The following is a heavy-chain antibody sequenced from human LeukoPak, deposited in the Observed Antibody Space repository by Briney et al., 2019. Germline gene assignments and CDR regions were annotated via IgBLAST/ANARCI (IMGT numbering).Heavy chain of an antibody. J-gene: IGHJ6*02. D-gene: IGHD3-22*01. Sequence: GGSLRLSCAASGFTFSSYAMSWVRQAPGKGLEWVSAISGSGGSTYYADSVKGRFTISRDNSKNTLYLQMNSLRAEDTAVYYCARWADYDSSEDYYYGMDVWGQGTTVTVSS. V-gene: IGHV3-23*01. CDR2: ISGSGGST. CDR1: GFTFSSYA. CDR3: ARWADYDSSEDYYYGMDV.